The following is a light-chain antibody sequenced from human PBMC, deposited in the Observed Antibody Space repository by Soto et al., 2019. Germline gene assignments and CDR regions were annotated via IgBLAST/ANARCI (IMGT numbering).Light chain of an antibody. CDR3: QQHGSSPIT. CDR2: RAS. CDR1: QTVSSNY. J-gene: IGKJ5*01. V-gene: IGKV3-20*01. Sequence: EILLTQSPGTLSLSPGERATLSCRASQTVSSNYLVWYQQKPGRAPRLLIFRASNRAAGIPDRFSGSGSGTDFTLTISRLEPEDFAVYYCQQHGSSPITFGQGTRLEI.